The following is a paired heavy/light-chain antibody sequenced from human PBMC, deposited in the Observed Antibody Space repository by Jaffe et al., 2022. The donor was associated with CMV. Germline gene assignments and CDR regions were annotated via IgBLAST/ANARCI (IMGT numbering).Light chain of an antibody. Sequence: DIVMTQTPLSLSVTPGQPASISCKSSQSLLHSDGKTYLYWYLQKPGQPPQLLIYEVSNRFSGVPDRFSGSGSGTDFTLKISRVEAEDVGVYYCMQSIQLPPMYTFGQGTKLEIK. J-gene: IGKJ2*01. V-gene: IGKV2D-29*01. CDR2: EVS. CDR1: QSLLHSDGKTY. CDR3: MQSIQLPPMYT.
Heavy chain of an antibody. V-gene: IGHV5-51*01. J-gene: IGHJ6*02. D-gene: IGHD2-15*01. CDR2: IYPGDSDT. Sequence: EVQLVQSGAEVKKPGESLKISCKGSGYSFTSYWIGWVRQMPGKGLEWMGIIYPGDSDTRYSPSFQGQVTISADKSISTAYLQWSSLKASDTAMYYCARRIGYCSGGSCYSGGYGMDVWGQGTTVTVSS. CDR3: ARRIGYCSGGSCYSGGYGMDV. CDR1: GYSFTSYW.